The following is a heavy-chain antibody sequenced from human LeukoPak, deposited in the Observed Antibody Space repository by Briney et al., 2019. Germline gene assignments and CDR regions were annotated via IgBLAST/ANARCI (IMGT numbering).Heavy chain of an antibody. Sequence: SETLSLTCVVSGYSISSGYYWGWIRQPPGKGLEWIGSIYHSGSTYYNPSLKSRVTISVDTSKNQFSLKLSSVTAADTAVYYCARDEMRAPAAMFHYYYYGMDVWGKGTTVTVSS. CDR3: ARDEMRAPAAMFHYYYYGMDV. CDR1: GYSISSGYY. V-gene: IGHV4-38-2*02. D-gene: IGHD2-2*01. CDR2: IYHSGST. J-gene: IGHJ6*04.